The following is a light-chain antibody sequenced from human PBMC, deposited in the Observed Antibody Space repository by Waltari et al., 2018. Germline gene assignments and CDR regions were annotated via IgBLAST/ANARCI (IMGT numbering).Light chain of an antibody. V-gene: IGKV2-28*01. CDR3: MQARQPPYT. CDR1: QSLLHADGRNF. CDR2: MGS. Sequence: DIVMTQSPLSLPVTPGEPASISCRSSQSLLHADGRNFLDWYLQKPGQSPQLLIYMGSNRASVVPDRFSGGGSGTYFTLKISRVEAEDVGVYYCMQARQPPYTFGGGTKVEIK. J-gene: IGKJ4*01.